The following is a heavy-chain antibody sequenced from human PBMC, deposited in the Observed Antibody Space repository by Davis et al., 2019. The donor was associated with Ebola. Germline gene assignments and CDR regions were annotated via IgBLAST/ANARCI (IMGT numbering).Heavy chain of an antibody. V-gene: IGHV5-51*01. CDR2: IYPADSDT. Sequence: GESLKISCKGSGYSFTNYWIRWVRQLPGKLLAWMVIIYPADSDTSYSTSFQVQVTISADTSISTAYLQWSSLKASDTAMYYCARHLLPDVILDYWGQGTLVTVSS. J-gene: IGHJ4*02. CDR1: GYSFTNYW. CDR3: ARHLLPDVILDY. D-gene: IGHD2-21*01.